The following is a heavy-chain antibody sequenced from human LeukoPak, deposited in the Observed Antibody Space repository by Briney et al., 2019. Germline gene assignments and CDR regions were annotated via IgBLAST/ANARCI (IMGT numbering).Heavy chain of an antibody. V-gene: IGHV3-48*02. CDR2: IYSSNSPI. D-gene: IGHD2-15*01. J-gene: IGHJ4*02. CDR1: GLTFSTYN. Sequence: VGSLRLSCAASGLTFSTYNMNWVRQAPGKGLEWVSYIYSSNSPIYYADSVKGRFTISRDNRKNSLYLQMNSLRDEDTAMYYCARDRCSGGSCYCDYWGQGTLVTVSS. CDR3: ARDRCSGGSCYCDY.